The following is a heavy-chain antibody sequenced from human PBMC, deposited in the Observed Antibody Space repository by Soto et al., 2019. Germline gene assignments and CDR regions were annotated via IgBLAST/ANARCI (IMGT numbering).Heavy chain of an antibody. Sequence: GGSLRLSCAASGFTFSSYGMHWVRQAPGKGLEWVAVIWYDGSNKYYADSVKGRFTISRDNSKNTLYLQMNSLRAEDTAVYYCARDVNYGDYFSYAFDIWGQGTMVTVSS. CDR3: ARDVNYGDYFSYAFDI. CDR1: GFTFSSYG. J-gene: IGHJ3*02. D-gene: IGHD4-17*01. V-gene: IGHV3-33*01. CDR2: IWYDGSNK.